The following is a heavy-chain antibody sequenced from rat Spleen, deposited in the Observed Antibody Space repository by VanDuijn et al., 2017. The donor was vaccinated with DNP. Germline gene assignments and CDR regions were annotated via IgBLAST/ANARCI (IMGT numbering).Heavy chain of an antibody. D-gene: IGHD1-11*01. CDR3: AKGPNYGGYSDFFDY. J-gene: IGHJ3*01. Sequence: EVQLVESGGGLVQPGRSLKLSCAASGFTFSDHNMAWVRQAPKKGREWVATFSSVGNNIYYRDSVKGRFTISRDNAQNTLYLQMNKLGSEDTAIYHCAKGPNYGGYSDFFDYWGQGTLVTVSS. CDR1: GFTFSDHN. V-gene: IGHV5-7*01. CDR2: FSSVGNNI.